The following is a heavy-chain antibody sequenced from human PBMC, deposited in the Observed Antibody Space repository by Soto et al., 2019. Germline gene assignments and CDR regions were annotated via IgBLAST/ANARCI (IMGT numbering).Heavy chain of an antibody. CDR2: ISYHGSDT. CDR3: AKPIGADTPFDA. CDR1: GFIFSRDG. J-gene: IGHJ1*01. V-gene: IGHV3-30*18. Sequence: QVQLVESGGGVVQPGTSLRLSCAASGFIFSRDGMHWVRQAPGKGLEWVAVISYHGSDTYYADSVKGRITISRDNSKNTVYLQMNTLRPEDTALYYCAKPIGADTPFDARGQGTLVTVSS. D-gene: IGHD3-9*01.